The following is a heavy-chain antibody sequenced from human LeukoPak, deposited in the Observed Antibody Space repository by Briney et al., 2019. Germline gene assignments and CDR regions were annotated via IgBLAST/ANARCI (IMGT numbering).Heavy chain of an antibody. J-gene: IGHJ4*02. CDR1: GGSISSGGYY. Sequence: PSETLSLTCTVSGGSISSGGYYWSWIRQHPGKGLEWIGYIYYSGSTYYNPSLKSRVTISVDTSKNQFSLKLSSVTAADTAVYYCAREGEVYDSSGYYSPYFDYWGQGTLVTVSS. CDR3: AREGEVYDSSGYYSPYFDY. CDR2: IYYSGST. D-gene: IGHD3-22*01. V-gene: IGHV4-31*03.